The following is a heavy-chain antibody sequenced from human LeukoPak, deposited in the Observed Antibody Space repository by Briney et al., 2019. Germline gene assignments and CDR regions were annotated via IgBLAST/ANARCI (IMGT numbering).Heavy chain of an antibody. CDR1: GFIFDDYA. CDR3: AKANYYYYGMDV. V-gene: IGHV3-9*01. CDR2: ISWNSGSI. Sequence: GGSLRLSCAASGFIFDDYAMHWVRQAPGKGLEWVSGISWNSGSIGYADSVKGRFTISRDNAKNSLYLQMNSLRAEDTALYYCAKANYYYYGMDVWGQGTTVTVSS. J-gene: IGHJ6*02.